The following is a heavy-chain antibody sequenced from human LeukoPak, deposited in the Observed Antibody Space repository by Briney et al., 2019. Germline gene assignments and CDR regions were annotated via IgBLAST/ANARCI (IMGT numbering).Heavy chain of an antibody. D-gene: IGHD2-15*01. J-gene: IGHJ6*02. V-gene: IGHV3-30*18. Sequence: PGRSLRLSCAASGFTLSSYGMYWVRQAPGKGLEWVAVISHDGSTKYYADSVKGRFTISRDNSKNTLYLEMNSLRAEDTAVYYCAKVRGCSDGSCYIKYGKDVWGQGTTVTVSS. CDR1: GFTLSSYG. CDR2: ISHDGSTK. CDR3: AKVRGCSDGSCYIKYGKDV.